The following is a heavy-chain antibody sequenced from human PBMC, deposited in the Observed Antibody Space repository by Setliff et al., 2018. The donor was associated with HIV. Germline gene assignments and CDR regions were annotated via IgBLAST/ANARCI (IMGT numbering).Heavy chain of an antibody. V-gene: IGHV3-11*04. CDR1: GFEFSDYY. D-gene: IGHD6-19*01. J-gene: IGHJ5*02. CDR2: ISPSGSTL. Sequence: GGSLRLSCAASGFEFSDYYMSWIRQAPGKGLEWVSYISPSGSTLYYADSVKGRFTISRDNSKNTLYLQMNSLRAEDTAVYYCAKDKGSSGWSAWGQGTPVTVSS. CDR3: AKDKGSSGWSA.